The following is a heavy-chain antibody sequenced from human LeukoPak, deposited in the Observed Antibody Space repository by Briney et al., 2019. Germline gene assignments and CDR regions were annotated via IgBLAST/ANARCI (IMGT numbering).Heavy chain of an antibody. V-gene: IGHV4-34*09. D-gene: IGHD4-17*01. CDR2: INHSGST. CDR3: ARYDYGGNNWFDP. Sequence: SETLSLTCAVYGGSFSGYYWSWIRQPPGKGLEWIGEINHSGSTNYNPSLKSRVSTSIDTSKDQFSLKLNSVTAADTAVYYCARYDYGGNNWFDPWGQGTLVTVSS. CDR1: GGSFSGYY. J-gene: IGHJ5*02.